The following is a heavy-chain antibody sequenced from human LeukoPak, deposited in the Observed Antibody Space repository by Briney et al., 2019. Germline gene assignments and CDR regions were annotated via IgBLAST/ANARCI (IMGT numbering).Heavy chain of an antibody. V-gene: IGHV4-38-2*02. Sequence: SETLSLTCTVSGYSISSGYYWGWIRQPPGNGLEWIGSIYHSGSTYYNPSLKSRVTISVGTSKNQFSLKLSSVTAADTAVYYCARDQLEPGFAFDIWGQGTMVTVSS. CDR1: GYSISSGYY. CDR2: IYHSGST. D-gene: IGHD1-1*01. CDR3: ARDQLEPGFAFDI. J-gene: IGHJ3*02.